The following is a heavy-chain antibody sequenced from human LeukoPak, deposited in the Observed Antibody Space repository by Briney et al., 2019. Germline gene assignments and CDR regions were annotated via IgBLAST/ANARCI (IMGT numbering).Heavy chain of an antibody. CDR3: VRDAGYCAPVCLRSNWFDP. J-gene: IGHJ5*02. CDR1: GFPFSSHA. D-gene: IGHD2-15*01. V-gene: IGHV3-23*01. CDR2: ISNGKT. Sequence: LSGGSLRLSCAASGFPFSSHAMSWVRQPPGKGLEWVAAISNGKTYYADSVRGRFTISRNDSKNPVYLHMNSLRDEATALYYCVRDAGYCAPVCLRSNWFDPWGQGTLVTVSS.